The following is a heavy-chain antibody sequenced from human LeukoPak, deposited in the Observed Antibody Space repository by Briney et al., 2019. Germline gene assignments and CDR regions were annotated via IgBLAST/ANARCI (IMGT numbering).Heavy chain of an antibody. Sequence: GGSLRLSCAVSGFTFSSYWMHWVRQAPGKGLVWVSRVNSDGSSTTYADSVKGRFTISRDNAKNTLYLQMNSLRAEDTAVYYCARSPNCGGDCYWGQGTLVTVSS. CDR2: VNSDGSST. J-gene: IGHJ4*02. V-gene: IGHV3-74*03. D-gene: IGHD2-21*02. CDR3: ARSPNCGGDCY. CDR1: GFTFSSYW.